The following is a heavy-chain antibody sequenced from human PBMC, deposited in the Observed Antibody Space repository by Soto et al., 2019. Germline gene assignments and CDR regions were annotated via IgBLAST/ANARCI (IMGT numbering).Heavy chain of an antibody. V-gene: IGHV2-5*02. D-gene: IGHD6-13*01. Sequence: QITLKESGPTLVKPTQTLTLTCTFSGFSLSTSGVGVGWIRQPPGKALEWLALIYWDDDKRYSPSLKSRLTITKDTSKNQLVLTMTNMDPVDTATYYCAHSSWLPWGSGWFDPWGQGTLVTVSS. J-gene: IGHJ5*02. CDR1: GFSLSTSGVG. CDR2: IYWDDDK. CDR3: AHSSWLPWGSGWFDP.